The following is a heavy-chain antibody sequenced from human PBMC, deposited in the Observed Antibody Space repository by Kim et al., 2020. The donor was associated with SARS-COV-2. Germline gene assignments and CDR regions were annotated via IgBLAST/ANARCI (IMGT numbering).Heavy chain of an antibody. J-gene: IGHJ6*02. CDR1: GYTFTTYW. V-gene: IGHV5-51*01. CDR3: ARLGTAYYGMDV. D-gene: IGHD2-21*02. CDR2: IYPGDSDT. Sequence: GESLKISCKXSGYTFTTYWIGWVRQMSGKGLELMGIIYPGDSDTRYSPSFQGQVTISADKSITTAYLQWHSLKASDTAIYYCARLGTAYYGMDVWGPGTTVTVSS.